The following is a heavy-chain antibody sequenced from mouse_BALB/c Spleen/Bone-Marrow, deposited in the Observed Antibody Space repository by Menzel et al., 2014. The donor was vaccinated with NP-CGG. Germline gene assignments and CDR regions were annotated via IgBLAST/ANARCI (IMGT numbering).Heavy chain of an antibody. CDR3: TRSGTSWLRRSWYFDV. D-gene: IGHD2-2*01. V-gene: IGHV1S81*02. Sequence: QVQLKESGAELVKPGASVKLSCKASGYTFTSYYMYWVKQRPGQGLEWIGEINPSNGGTNLNEKFKSKATLTVDKSSSTAYMQLSSLTSEDSAVYYCTRSGTSWLRRSWYFDVWGAGTTVTVSS. CDR1: GYTFTSYY. CDR2: INPSNGGT. J-gene: IGHJ1*01.